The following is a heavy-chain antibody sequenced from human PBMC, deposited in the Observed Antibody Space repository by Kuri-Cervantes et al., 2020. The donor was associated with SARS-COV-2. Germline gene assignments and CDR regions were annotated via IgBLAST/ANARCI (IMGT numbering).Heavy chain of an antibody. J-gene: IGHJ4*02. CDR3: ARTYSSSFLFYDY. CDR1: GGSISSSNW. D-gene: IGHD6-6*01. CDR2: IYHSGST. V-gene: IGHV4-4*02. Sequence: SETLSLTCAVSGGSISSSNWWSWVRQPPGKGLEWIGEIYHSGSTNYNPSLKSRVTISVDKSKNQFSLKLSSVTAADTAVYYCARTYSSSFLFYDYWGQGTLVTVSS.